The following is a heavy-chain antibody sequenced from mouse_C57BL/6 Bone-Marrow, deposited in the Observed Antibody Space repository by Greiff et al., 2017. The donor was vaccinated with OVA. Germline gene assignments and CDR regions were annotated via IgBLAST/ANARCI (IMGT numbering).Heavy chain of an antibody. CDR1: GYTFTSYW. D-gene: IGHD4-1*01. CDR3: AKANWEGVYFDY. Sequence: VQLQQPGAELVMPGASVKLSCKASGYTFTSYWMHWVKQRPGQGLEWIGEIDPSDSYTNYNQKFKGKSTLTVDKSSSTAYMQLSSLTSEDSAVYYCAKANWEGVYFDYWGQGTTLTVSS. J-gene: IGHJ2*01. CDR2: IDPSDSYT. V-gene: IGHV1-69*01.